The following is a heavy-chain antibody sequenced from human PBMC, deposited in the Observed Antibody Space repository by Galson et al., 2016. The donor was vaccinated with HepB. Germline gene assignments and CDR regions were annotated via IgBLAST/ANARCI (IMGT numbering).Heavy chain of an antibody. CDR2: ISDNGDTI. V-gene: IGHV3-23*01. CDR3: AKVSDHYDFLTGYYREVCFDY. D-gene: IGHD3-9*01. Sequence: SLRLSCAASGFTFSSYALNWVRQAPGKGLEWVSSISDNGDTIYYADSVRGRFTISRDNSKNTLYLQTSSLRAEDTAVYFCAKVSDHYDFLTGYYREVCFDYWGQGTLVTVSS. CDR1: GFTFSSYA. J-gene: IGHJ4*02.